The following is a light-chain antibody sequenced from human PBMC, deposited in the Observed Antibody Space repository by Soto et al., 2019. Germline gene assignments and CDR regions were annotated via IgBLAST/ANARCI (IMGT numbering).Light chain of an antibody. CDR3: QHYNSYSEA. Sequence: EIVLTQSPGTLSLSPGERATLSCRASQTVSSNLAWYQQKPGQAPRLLIYGASTRATGIPARFSGSGSGTDFTLTISRLEPEAFATYYCQHYNSYSEAFGQGTKVDI. CDR1: QTVSSN. V-gene: IGKV3-15*01. CDR2: GAS. J-gene: IGKJ1*01.